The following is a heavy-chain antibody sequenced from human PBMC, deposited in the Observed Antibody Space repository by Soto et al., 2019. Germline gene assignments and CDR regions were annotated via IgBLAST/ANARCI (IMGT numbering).Heavy chain of an antibody. CDR3: ARDLPPVDY. V-gene: IGHV1-18*01. J-gene: IGHJ4*02. Sequence: QIQLVQSGAEVKKPGASVKVSCKASGYTFSSYHITWVRQAPGQGLEWMGWISAYNGNTNYAQNLQGRVTMTTDPSTSTAYMELRSLRSDDSAVYYCARDLPPVDYWGQGTLVTVSS. CDR2: ISAYNGNT. CDR1: GYTFSSYH.